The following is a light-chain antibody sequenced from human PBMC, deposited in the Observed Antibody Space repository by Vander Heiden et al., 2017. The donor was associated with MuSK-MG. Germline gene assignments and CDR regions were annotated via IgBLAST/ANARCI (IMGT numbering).Light chain of an antibody. CDR1: QDISHY. CDR2: AAS. J-gene: IGKJ4*01. V-gene: IGKV1-27*01. Sequence: DIQMTQSPSSLSASVGDRVSITCRASQDISHYLAWYQQKPGEVPKVLIYAASTLQSGVPSRFSGSGSGTEFSLTISSLQPEDVATYYCQKDNSAPQTFGGGTKVEIK. CDR3: QKDNSAPQT.